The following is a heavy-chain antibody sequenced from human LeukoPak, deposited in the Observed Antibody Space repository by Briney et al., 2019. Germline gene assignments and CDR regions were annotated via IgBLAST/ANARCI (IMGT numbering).Heavy chain of an antibody. CDR3: ARDYLSRGGNGYVFDI. Sequence: SETLSLTCTVSGGSISSYYWSWVRQPPGKGLEWIGYIYYSGSTNYNPSLKSRVTISVDTSKNQFSLKLSSVTAADTAVYYCARDYLSRGGNGYVFDIWGQGTMVTVSS. J-gene: IGHJ3*02. D-gene: IGHD3-16*01. CDR2: IYYSGST. CDR1: GGSISSYY. V-gene: IGHV4-59*01.